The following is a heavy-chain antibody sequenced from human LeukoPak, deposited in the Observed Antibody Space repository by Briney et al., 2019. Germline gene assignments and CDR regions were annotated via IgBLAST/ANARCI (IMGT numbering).Heavy chain of an antibody. CDR1: GFTFSSYS. Sequence: GGSLRLSCAASGFTFSSYSMNWVRQAPGKGLEWVSSISSSSSYIYYADSVKGRFTISRDNAKNSLYLQMNSLRAEDTAVYYCARDYGSSWCVADSNFDYWGQGTLVTVSS. CDR3: ARDYGSSWCVADSNFDY. D-gene: IGHD6-13*01. V-gene: IGHV3-21*01. J-gene: IGHJ4*02. CDR2: ISSSSSYI.